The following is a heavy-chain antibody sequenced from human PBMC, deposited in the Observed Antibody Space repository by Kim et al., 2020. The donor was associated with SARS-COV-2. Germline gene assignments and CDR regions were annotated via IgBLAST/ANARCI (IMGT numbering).Heavy chain of an antibody. Sequence: SVKVSCKTSGGSFNTYAMNWVRQAPGQGLEWMGRIIPIFGTTNYAQKFQGRVTITADEYTSTAYLELSSLTSDDTAVYYCARDPDGDFAKWFDPWGQGTPVTISS. D-gene: IGHD4-17*01. J-gene: IGHJ5*02. CDR2: IIPIFGTT. CDR3: ARDPDGDFAKWFDP. V-gene: IGHV1-69*13. CDR1: GGSFNTYA.